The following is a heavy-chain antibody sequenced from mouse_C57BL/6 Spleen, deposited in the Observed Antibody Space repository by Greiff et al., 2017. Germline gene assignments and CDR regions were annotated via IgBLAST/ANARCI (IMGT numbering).Heavy chain of an antibody. D-gene: IGHD4-1*01. J-gene: IGHJ4*01. CDR3: TSNWDENAMDY. CDR2: IDPENGDT. V-gene: IGHV14-4*01. CDR1: GFNIKDDY. Sequence: EVQLQQSGAELVRPGASVKLSCTASGFNIKDDYMHWVKQRPEQGLEWIGWIDPENGDTEYASKFQGKATITADTSSNTAYLQLSSLTSEDTAVYYCTSNWDENAMDYWGQGTSVTVSS.